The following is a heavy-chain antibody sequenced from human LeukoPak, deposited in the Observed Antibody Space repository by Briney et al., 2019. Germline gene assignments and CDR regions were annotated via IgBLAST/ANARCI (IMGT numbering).Heavy chain of an antibody. J-gene: IGHJ6*02. CDR1: GDSISSYY. V-gene: IGHV4-59*12. Sequence: SETLSLTCTVSGDSISSYYWSWIRQPPGKGLEWIGYIYYSGSTNYNPSLKSRVTISVDTSKNQFFLKLSSVTAADTAVYYCARDAGHQLSRRNYYAMDVWGQGTTVTVSS. D-gene: IGHD1-1*01. CDR2: IYYSGST. CDR3: ARDAGHQLSRRNYYAMDV.